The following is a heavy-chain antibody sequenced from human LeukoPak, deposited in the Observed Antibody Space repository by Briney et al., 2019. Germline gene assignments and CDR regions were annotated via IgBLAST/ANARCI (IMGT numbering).Heavy chain of an antibody. CDR1: GYTFTSYD. V-gene: IGHV1-8*01. Sequence: GASVKVSCKASGYTFTSYDINWVRQATGQGLEWMGWMNPNSGNTGYAQKFQGRVTMTRNTSIGTAYMELSSLRSEDTAVYYCARDLPNSGSYPLNLFDYWGQGTLVTVSS. CDR2: MNPNSGNT. D-gene: IGHD1-26*01. CDR3: ARDLPNSGSYPLNLFDY. J-gene: IGHJ4*02.